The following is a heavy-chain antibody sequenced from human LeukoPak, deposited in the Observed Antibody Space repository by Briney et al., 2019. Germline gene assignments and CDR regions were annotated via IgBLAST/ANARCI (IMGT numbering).Heavy chain of an antibody. CDR3: ARFSSPRQNYGDYDYFDY. CDR2: INHSGST. CDR1: GGSFSGYY. D-gene: IGHD4-17*01. Sequence: PSETLSLTCAVYGGSFSGYYWSWIRQPPGKGLEWIGEINHSGSTNYNPSLKSRVTISVDTSKNQFSLKLSSVTAADTAVYYCARFSSPRQNYGDYDYFDYWGQGTLVTVSS. J-gene: IGHJ4*02. V-gene: IGHV4-34*01.